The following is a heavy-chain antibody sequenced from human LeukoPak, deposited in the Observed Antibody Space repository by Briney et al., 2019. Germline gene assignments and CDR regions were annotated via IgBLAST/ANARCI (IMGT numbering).Heavy chain of an antibody. CDR3: ARVPHGETIFGVVLYWFDP. D-gene: IGHD3-3*01. V-gene: IGHV4-38-2*02. J-gene: IGHJ5*02. CDR2: IYYSGNT. CDR1: GGSISSGYY. Sequence: SQTLSLTCTVSGGSISSGYYWGWIRQPPGKGLEWIGSIYYSGNTYYNPSLKSRVTISVDTSKNQFSLKLSSVTAADTAVYYRARVPHGETIFGVVLYWFDPWGQGTLVTVSS.